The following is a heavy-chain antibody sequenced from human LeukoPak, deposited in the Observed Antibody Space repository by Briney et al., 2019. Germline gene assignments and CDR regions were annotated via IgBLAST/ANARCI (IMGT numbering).Heavy chain of an antibody. CDR2: INHSGST. V-gene: IGHV4-34*01. Sequence: SETLSLTCAVYGGSFSGYYWSWIRQPPGKGLEWIGEINHSGSTNYNPSLKSRVTIPVDTSKNQFSLKLSSVTAADTAVYYCARSIAVGYYYMDVWGKGTTVTVSS. J-gene: IGHJ6*03. CDR1: GGSFSGYY. D-gene: IGHD6-19*01. CDR3: ARSIAVGYYYMDV.